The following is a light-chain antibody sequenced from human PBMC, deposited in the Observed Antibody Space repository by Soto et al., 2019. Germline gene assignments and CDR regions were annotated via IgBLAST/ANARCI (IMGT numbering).Light chain of an antibody. CDR1: SSDVGGYNY. V-gene: IGLV2-14*01. Sequence: QSVLTQPASVSGSPGQSITISCTGTSSDVGGYNYVSWYQQHPGKAPKLMIYEVSNRPSGVSNRFSGSKSGNTASLTISGLQAEDEADSYCSSYTRSRTLVFGPGTK. CDR3: SSYTRSRTLV. CDR2: EVS. J-gene: IGLJ1*01.